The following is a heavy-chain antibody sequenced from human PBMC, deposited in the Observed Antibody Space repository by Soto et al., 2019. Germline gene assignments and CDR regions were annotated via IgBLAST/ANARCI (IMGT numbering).Heavy chain of an antibody. CDR3: ARDGRDYGGNFDY. J-gene: IGHJ4*02. V-gene: IGHV1-69*01. D-gene: IGHD4-17*01. CDR2: IIPIFGTA. Sequence: QVQLLQSGAEVKKPGSSVKVSCKASGGTFSSYVIGWVRQAPGQGLEWMGGIIPIFGTANYAQKFQGRVTITADESTSTAYMELSSLRSEDTAVYYCARDGRDYGGNFDYWGQGTLVTVSS. CDR1: GGTFSSYV.